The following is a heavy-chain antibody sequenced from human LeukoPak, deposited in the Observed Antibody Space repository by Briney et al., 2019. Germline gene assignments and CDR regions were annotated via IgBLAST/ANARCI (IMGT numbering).Heavy chain of an antibody. CDR1: GFTFSDYA. J-gene: IGHJ4*02. D-gene: IGHD2-15*01. Sequence: PGGSLRLSCAASGFTFSDYAMSWVRQAPGKGLEWVSAISGSGTTTYYADSVKGRFTISRDNSKITLYLQMNSLRAEDTAVYYCAKLSAHYCSGGTCYSDHWGQGTLVTVSS. CDR2: ISGSGTTT. CDR3: AKLSAHYCSGGTCYSDH. V-gene: IGHV3-23*01.